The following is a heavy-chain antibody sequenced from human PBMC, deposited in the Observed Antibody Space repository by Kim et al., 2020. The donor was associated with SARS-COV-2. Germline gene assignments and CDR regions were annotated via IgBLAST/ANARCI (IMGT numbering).Heavy chain of an antibody. J-gene: IGHJ4*02. V-gene: IGHV3-23*01. D-gene: IGHD3-10*01. Sequence: GGSLRLSCAASGFTFSSYAMSWVRQAPGKGLEWVSAISGSGGSTYYADSVKGRFTISRDNSKNTLYLQMNSLRAEDTAVYYCAKDKGVTMVRGVTPPYFDYWGQGTLVTVSP. CDR2: ISGSGGST. CDR3: AKDKGVTMVRGVTPPYFDY. CDR1: GFTFSSYA.